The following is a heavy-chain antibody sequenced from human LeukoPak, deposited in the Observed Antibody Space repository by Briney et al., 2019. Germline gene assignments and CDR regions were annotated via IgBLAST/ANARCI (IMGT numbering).Heavy chain of an antibody. CDR2: ISSSSSYI. V-gene: IGHV3-21*01. CDR3: ARRRPTFSYTNYYYGMDV. CDR1: GFTFSSYS. Sequence: PGGSLRLSCAASGFTFSSYSMNWVRQAPGKGLEWVSSISSSSSYIYYADSVKGRFTISRDNAKNSLYLQMNSLRAEDTAVYYCARRRPTFSYTNYYYGMDVWGQGTTVTVSS. D-gene: IGHD3-16*01. J-gene: IGHJ6*02.